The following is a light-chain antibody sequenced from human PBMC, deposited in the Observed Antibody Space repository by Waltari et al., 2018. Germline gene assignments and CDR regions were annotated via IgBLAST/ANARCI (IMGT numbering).Light chain of an antibody. J-gene: IGLJ2*01. V-gene: IGLV3-19*01. CDR1: SLRSYY. CDR2: GKN. Sequence: SSELTQDPAVSVALGQTVRITCQGDSLRSYYASWYQQKPGQAPVLVIYGKNNRPSGIPDRFSGSSSGKTASLTITGAQAEDGADYYCNSRDSSGNHLVVFGGGTKLTVL. CDR3: NSRDSSGNHLVV.